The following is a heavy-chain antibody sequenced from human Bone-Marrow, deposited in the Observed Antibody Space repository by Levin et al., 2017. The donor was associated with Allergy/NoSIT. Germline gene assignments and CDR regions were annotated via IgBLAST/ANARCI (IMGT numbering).Heavy chain of an antibody. D-gene: IGHD1-1*01. Sequence: SQTLSLTCAISGESVSSNSAAWNWIRQSPSRGLEWLGRTYYRSKWYNEYAASVKSRITINPDTSKNQFSLQLNSVTSEDTAVYYCARQRTTTSSFDPWAQGKLVTVSA. J-gene: IGHJ5*02. V-gene: IGHV6-1*01. CDR2: TYYRSKWYN. CDR1: GESVSSNSAA. CDR3: ARQRTTTSSFDP.